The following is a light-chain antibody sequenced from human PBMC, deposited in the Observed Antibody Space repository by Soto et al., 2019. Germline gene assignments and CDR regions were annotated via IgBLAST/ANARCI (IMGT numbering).Light chain of an antibody. J-gene: IGLJ2*01. V-gene: IGLV1-44*01. CDR2: NNN. Sequence: QSVLTQPPSASGTPGQRGTISCSGRSSNIGGNTVSWYQHLPGTAPKLLIYNNNQRASGVPDRFSGSKSGTSATLAISGLQSEDEADYYCSAWDGSLNGVLFGGGTNLTVL. CDR3: SAWDGSLNGVL. CDR1: SSNIGGNT.